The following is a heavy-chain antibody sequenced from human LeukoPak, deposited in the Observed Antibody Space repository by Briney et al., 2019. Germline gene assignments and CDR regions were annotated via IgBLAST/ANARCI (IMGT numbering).Heavy chain of an antibody. CDR3: ARDQMIASGYDVSYSNYGMDV. CDR2: IEQDGSDK. Sequence: GGSLRLSCAASGFTFSSYWMSWVRRAAGKGLGWVANIEQDGSDKYYVDSVKGRCTISRDNAKNSLYLQMTSLRAEDTAVYYCARDQMIASGYDVSYSNYGMDVWGQGTTVTVPS. D-gene: IGHD5-12*01. J-gene: IGHJ6*02. V-gene: IGHV3-7*01. CDR1: GFTFSSYW.